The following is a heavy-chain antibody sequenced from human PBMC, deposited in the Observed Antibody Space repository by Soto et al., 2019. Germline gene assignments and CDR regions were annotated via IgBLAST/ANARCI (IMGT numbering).Heavy chain of an antibody. D-gene: IGHD3-16*02. CDR3: ATDQRYDYIWGSYRYDAFDI. CDR1: GYTLTELS. Sequence: ASVKVSCKVSGYTLTELSMHWVRQAPGKGLEWMGGFDPEDGETIYAQKFQGRVTMTEDTSTDTAYMELSSLRSEDTAVYYCATDQRYDYIWGSYRYDAFDIWAQGTMVTVSS. V-gene: IGHV1-24*01. CDR2: FDPEDGET. J-gene: IGHJ3*02.